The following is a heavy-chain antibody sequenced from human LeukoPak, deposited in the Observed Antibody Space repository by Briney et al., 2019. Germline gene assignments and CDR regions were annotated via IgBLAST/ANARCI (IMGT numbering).Heavy chain of an antibody. CDR3: AREVGYDSSGYYYFDY. J-gene: IGHJ4*02. CDR1: GFTFSTYN. CDR2: ISTSSSYI. Sequence: PGGSLRLSCAASGFTFSTYNMNWVRQAPGKGLEWVSSISTSSSYIYYADSVKGRFTISRDNAKNSLYLQTNSLRAEDTAVYYCAREVGYDSSGYYYFDYWGQGTLVAVSS. D-gene: IGHD3-22*01. V-gene: IGHV3-21*01.